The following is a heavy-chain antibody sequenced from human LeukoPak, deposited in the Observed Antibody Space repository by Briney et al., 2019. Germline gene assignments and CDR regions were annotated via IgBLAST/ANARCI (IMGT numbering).Heavy chain of an antibody. Sequence: SETLSLTCTVSGGSISSYYWSWIRQPPGKGLEWIGYIYYSGSTNYNPPLKSRVTISVDTSKNQFSLKLSSVTAADTAVYYCARGGNWEGFDYWGQGTLVTVSS. CDR3: ARGGNWEGFDY. D-gene: IGHD7-27*01. CDR1: GGSISSYY. CDR2: IYYSGST. J-gene: IGHJ4*02. V-gene: IGHV4-59*01.